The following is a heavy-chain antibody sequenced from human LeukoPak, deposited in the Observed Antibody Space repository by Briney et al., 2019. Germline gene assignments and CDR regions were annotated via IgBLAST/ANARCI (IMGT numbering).Heavy chain of an antibody. D-gene: IGHD5-18*01. CDR3: ARGLDTAMAPFDP. V-gene: IGHV1-46*01. CDR2: INPGGGST. CDR1: GYTFTGYY. Sequence: ASVKVSCKASGYTFTGYYMHWVRQAPGQGLEWMGIINPGGGSTSYAQKFQGRVTMTRDMSTSTVYMELSSLRSEDTAVYYCARGLDTAMAPFDPWGQGTLVTVSS. J-gene: IGHJ5*02.